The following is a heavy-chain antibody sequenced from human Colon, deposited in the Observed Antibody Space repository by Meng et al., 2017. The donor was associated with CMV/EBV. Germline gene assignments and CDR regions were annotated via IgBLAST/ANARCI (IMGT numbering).Heavy chain of an antibody. CDR2: INPKSGDT. J-gene: IGHJ4*02. CDR1: GYHFTDYI. CDR3: AKDWSGGSCFDY. V-gene: IGHV1-2*06. D-gene: IGHD2-15*01. Sequence: KASGYHFTDYIIHWVRQAPGQGLEWMGRINPKSGDTRYAHNFQGRATLTRDTSITTAYMELTGLTSNDTAIYYCAKDWSGGSCFDYWGQGTLVTVSS.